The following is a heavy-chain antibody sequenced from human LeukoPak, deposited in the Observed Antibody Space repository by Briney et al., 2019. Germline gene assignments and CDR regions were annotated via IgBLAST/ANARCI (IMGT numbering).Heavy chain of an antibody. CDR3: TTVGSSRYYYYFDY. D-gene: IGHD3-22*01. CDR2: IKSKTDGATT. J-gene: IGHJ4*02. Sequence: GGPLRLSCAASGFTFNHAWMSWVRQAPGKGLEWVGRIKSKTDGATTEYAAPVKGRFTISRDDSKNTLYLQMNSLKTEDTAVYYCTTVGSSRYYYYFDYWGQGSLVTVSS. CDR1: GFTFNHAW. V-gene: IGHV3-15*01.